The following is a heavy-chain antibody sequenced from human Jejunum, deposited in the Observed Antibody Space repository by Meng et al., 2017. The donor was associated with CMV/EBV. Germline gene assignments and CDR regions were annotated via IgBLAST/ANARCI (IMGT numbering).Heavy chain of an antibody. J-gene: IGHJ4*02. V-gene: IGHV4-59*01. CDR1: GGSIRRDH. CDR3: ARVSPDYGGNSYFDY. CDR2: IYYRGNT. Sequence: SGGSIRRDHWSWIRQPPGKGLEFIGYIYYRGNTNQNPSLKSRVTISADPSKNRISLQLTSVTAADTAVYYCARVSPDYGGNSYFDYWGQGILVTVSS. D-gene: IGHD4-23*01.